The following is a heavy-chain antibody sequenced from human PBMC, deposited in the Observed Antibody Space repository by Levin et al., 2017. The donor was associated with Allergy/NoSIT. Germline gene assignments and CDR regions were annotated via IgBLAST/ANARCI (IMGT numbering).Heavy chain of an antibody. CDR2: SNRDGSNT. CDR1: GFTFSNYW. J-gene: IGHJ4*02. Sequence: ASVKVSCAASGFTFSNYWMHWVRQAPGKGLMWVSRSNRDGSNTSYADSVKGRFTISRDNAKNMLYLQMNSLRVEDTAVYYCARGGGYSYGALDYWGQGTLFTVSS. CDR3: ARGGGYSYGALDY. V-gene: IGHV3-74*01. D-gene: IGHD5-18*01.